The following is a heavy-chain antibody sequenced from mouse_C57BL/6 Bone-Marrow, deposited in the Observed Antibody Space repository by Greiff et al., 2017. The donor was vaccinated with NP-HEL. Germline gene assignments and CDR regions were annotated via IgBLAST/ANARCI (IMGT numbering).Heavy chain of an antibody. V-gene: IGHV1-72*01. Sequence: QVQLQQPGAELVKPGASVKLSCKASGYTFTSYWMHWVKQRPGRGLEWIGRIDPNSGGTKYNEKFKSKATLTVDKPSSTAYIQLSSLTSEDSAVYYCARSPIYDGYPHWYFDVWGTGTTVTVSS. J-gene: IGHJ1*03. CDR3: ARSPIYDGYPHWYFDV. D-gene: IGHD2-3*01. CDR2: IDPNSGGT. CDR1: GYTFTSYW.